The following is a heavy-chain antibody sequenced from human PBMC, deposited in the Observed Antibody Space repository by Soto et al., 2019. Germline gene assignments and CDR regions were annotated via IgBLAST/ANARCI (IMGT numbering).Heavy chain of an antibody. CDR1: GFTFSTYA. D-gene: IGHD6-6*01. Sequence: EVQLLESGGGLVQPGGSLRLSCAASGFTFSTYAMNWVRQAPGKGLEWVSGISGSGGVTHYADSVKGRFTISRDNSKNALYLEMNNLRAEDPAVYYCAKDGPSIAPRGLYGMDVWGQGTTVTVSS. CDR3: AKDGPSIAPRGLYGMDV. J-gene: IGHJ6*02. V-gene: IGHV3-23*01. CDR2: ISGSGGVT.